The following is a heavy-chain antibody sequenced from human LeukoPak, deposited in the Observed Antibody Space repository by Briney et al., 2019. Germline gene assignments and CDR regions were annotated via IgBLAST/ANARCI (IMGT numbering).Heavy chain of an antibody. V-gene: IGHV3-48*01. CDR1: GFTFSTYS. CDR2: IISSGGTT. CDR3: ARDRNWAFEN. J-gene: IGHJ4*02. Sequence: GGSLRLSCSASGFTFSTYSMNWVRQAPGKGLEWLSYIISSGGTTQYADSVKGRFTIPRDNGKNSLSLQMSSLRVEDTAIYYCARDRNWAFENWGQGILVTVSS. D-gene: IGHD1-14*01.